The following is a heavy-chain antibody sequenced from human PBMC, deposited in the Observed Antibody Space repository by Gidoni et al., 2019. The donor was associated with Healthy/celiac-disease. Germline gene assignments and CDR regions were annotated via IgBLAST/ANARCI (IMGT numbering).Heavy chain of an antibody. CDR3: ARVEMGGSYGGACDY. CDR2: INPNSGGT. V-gene: IGHV1-2*02. CDR1: GYTFTGYY. J-gene: IGHJ4*02. Sequence: QVQLVQSGAEVKKPGASVKVSCKASGYTFTGYYMHWVRQAPGQGLEWMGWINPNSGGTNYAQKFQGRVTMTRDTSISTAYMELSRLRSDDTAVYYCARVEMGGSYGGACDYWGQGTLVTVSS. D-gene: IGHD1-26*01.